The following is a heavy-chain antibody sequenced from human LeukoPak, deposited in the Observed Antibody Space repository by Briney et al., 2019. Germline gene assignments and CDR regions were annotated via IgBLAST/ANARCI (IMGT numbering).Heavy chain of an antibody. Sequence: PGGSLRLSCAASGFTFSSYSMNWVRQAPGKGLEWVSSISSSSYIYYADSVKGRFTISRDNAKNSLYLQMNSLRAEDTAVYYCARDGKTYCGGDCSLPSDFDYWGQGTLVTVSS. CDR1: GFTFSSYS. CDR2: ISSSSYI. CDR3: ARDGKTYCGGDCSLPSDFDY. V-gene: IGHV3-21*01. D-gene: IGHD2-21*02. J-gene: IGHJ4*02.